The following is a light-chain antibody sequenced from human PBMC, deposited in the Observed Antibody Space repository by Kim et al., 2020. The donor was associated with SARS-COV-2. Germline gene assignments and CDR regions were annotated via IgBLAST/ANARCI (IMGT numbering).Light chain of an antibody. CDR2: EVS. Sequence: IPTAATGTSSDVGCYKYVPWYQQHPGKAPKLRIYEVSNRPSGVSNRFSGSKSGNTASLTISGLQAEDEADYYCSSYTSSSTLDVVFGGGTQLTVL. V-gene: IGLV2-14*01. J-gene: IGLJ2*01. CDR1: SSDVGCYKY. CDR3: SSYTSSSTLDVV.